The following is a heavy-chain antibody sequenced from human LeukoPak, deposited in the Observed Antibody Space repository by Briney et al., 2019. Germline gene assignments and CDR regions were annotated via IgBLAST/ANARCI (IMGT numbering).Heavy chain of an antibody. J-gene: IGHJ4*02. D-gene: IGHD3-3*01. V-gene: IGHV4-4*07. CDR3: ARVGQGGFWSGYDY. CDR2: IYTSGST. Sequence: ASETLSLTCIVSGGSISSYYWSWIRQPAGKGLEWIGRIYTSGSTNYNPSLKSRVTMSVDTSKNQFSLKLSSVTAADTAVYYCARVGQGGFWSGYDYWGQGTLVTVSS. CDR1: GGSISSYY.